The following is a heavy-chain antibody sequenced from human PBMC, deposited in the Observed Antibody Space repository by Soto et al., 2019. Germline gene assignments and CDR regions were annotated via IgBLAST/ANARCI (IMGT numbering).Heavy chain of an antibody. CDR3: ARDFVDIVATIGDTFDY. D-gene: IGHD5-12*01. CDR2: ISAYNGNT. J-gene: IGHJ4*02. Sequence: QVQLVQSGAEVKKPGASVKVSCKASGYTFTSYGISWVRQAPGQGLEWMGWISAYNGNTNYAQKLQGRVTMTTDTSTRTAYMELRSLRSDDTAVYYCARDFVDIVATIGDTFDYGGQVTLFTVSS. CDR1: GYTFTSYG. V-gene: IGHV1-18*01.